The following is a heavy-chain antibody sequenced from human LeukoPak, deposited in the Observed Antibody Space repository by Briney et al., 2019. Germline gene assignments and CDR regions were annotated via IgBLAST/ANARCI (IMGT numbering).Heavy chain of an antibody. J-gene: IGHJ4*02. CDR2: IRRKANSYAT. CDR1: GFTFSGSA. D-gene: IGHD3-22*01. V-gene: IGHV3-73*01. CDR3: TIRDYYDSSGYSFPRSFDY. Sequence: GGSLRLSCAASGFTFSGSAMHWVRQASGKGLEWVGRIRRKANSYATAYAASVKGRFTISRDDSKNTAYLQMNSLKTEDTAVYYCTIRDYYDSSGYSFPRSFDYWGQGTLVTVSS.